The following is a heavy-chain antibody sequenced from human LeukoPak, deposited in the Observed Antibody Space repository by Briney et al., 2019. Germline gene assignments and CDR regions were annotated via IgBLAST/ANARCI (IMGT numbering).Heavy chain of an antibody. CDR2: INWNGGST. V-gene: IGHV3-20*04. D-gene: IGHD3-22*01. J-gene: IGHJ3*02. CDR3: AKGGGWPMIVVVKSLDAFDI. CDR1: GFTFDDYV. Sequence: PGGSLRHSCSASGFTFDDYVMNWVRQAPGKGLGVVSGINWNGGSTGYADSVKGRFTISRDNAKNALYLQMNSLRAEDTAVYYCAKGGGWPMIVVVKSLDAFDIWGQGTMVTVSS.